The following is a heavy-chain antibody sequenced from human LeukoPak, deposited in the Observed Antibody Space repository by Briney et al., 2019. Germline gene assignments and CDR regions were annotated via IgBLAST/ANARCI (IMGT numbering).Heavy chain of an antibody. D-gene: IGHD4/OR15-4a*01. V-gene: IGHV3-21*01. CDR3: AREPNSARDFDY. CDR2: ISSSSSYI. Sequence: GGSLRLSCAASGFTFSSYSMNWVRQAPGKGLEWVSSISSSSSYIYYADSVKGRFTISRDNAKNTLYLQMNSLRAEDSAVYYCAREPNSARDFDYWGQGTLVTVSS. J-gene: IGHJ4*02. CDR1: GFTFSSYS.